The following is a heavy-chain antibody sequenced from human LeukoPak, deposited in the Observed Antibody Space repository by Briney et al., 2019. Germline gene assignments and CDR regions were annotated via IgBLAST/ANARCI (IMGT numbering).Heavy chain of an antibody. V-gene: IGHV4-59*01. D-gene: IGHD1-26*01. CDR1: GGSINSYY. CDR2: IYYTGST. CDR3: AKAYGTYYFDY. Sequence: SEPLSLTCTVSGGSINSYYWSWIRQPPGKGLEWIGYIYYTGSTSYNPSLKSRVTISLDTSKNQFSLKLRSVTAADTALYYCAKAYGTYYFDYWGQGTLVTVSS. J-gene: IGHJ4*02.